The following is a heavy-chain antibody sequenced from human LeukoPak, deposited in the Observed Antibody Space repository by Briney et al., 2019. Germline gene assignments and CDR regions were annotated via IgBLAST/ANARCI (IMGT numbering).Heavy chain of an antibody. J-gene: IGHJ4*02. CDR2: IWYDGSNK. V-gene: IGHV3-33*01. CDR3: ARDQLLWFGNDY. Sequence: PGGSLRLSCAASGFTFSSYGMHWVRQAPGKGLEWVAVIWYDGSNKYYADSVKGRFTISRDNSKNTLYLQMNSLRAEDTAVYYCARDQLLWFGNDYWGQGTLVTVSS. CDR1: GFTFSSYG. D-gene: IGHD3-10*01.